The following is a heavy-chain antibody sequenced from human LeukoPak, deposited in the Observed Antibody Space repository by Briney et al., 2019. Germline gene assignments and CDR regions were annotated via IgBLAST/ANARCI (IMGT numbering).Heavy chain of an antibody. CDR1: GFSFSTHW. Sequence: GGSLRLSCAASGFSFSTHWMSWVRLAPGKGPEWVANIKYDGSEKYYVDSVKGRFTISRDNAKNSLYLHMNSLRAEDTAVYYCASGFLDDLWSGHFWGQGTLVTVSS. D-gene: IGHD3-3*01. CDR2: IKYDGSEK. CDR3: ASGFLDDLWSGHF. J-gene: IGHJ4*02. V-gene: IGHV3-7*01.